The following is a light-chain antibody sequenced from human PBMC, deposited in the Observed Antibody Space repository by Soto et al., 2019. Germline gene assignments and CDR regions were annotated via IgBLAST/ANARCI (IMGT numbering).Light chain of an antibody. J-gene: IGKJ2*01. CDR1: QRLSYW. CDR3: QHYNTYPYS. CDR2: QGS. V-gene: IGKV1-5*03. Sequence: DIQMTQSPSTLSASVGDRVTITYRASQRLSYWLAWYQQKPGKAPKLLIYQGSTLHRGVPSRFSGSGSGSEFSLTNNSLQPDDFATYYGQHYNTYPYSFGQGTKLEIK.